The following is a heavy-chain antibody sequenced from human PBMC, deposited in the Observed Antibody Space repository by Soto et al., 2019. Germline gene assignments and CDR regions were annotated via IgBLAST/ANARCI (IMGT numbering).Heavy chain of an antibody. CDR3: VRYCSSTLCNGVATRTFDY. J-gene: IGHJ4*02. CDR2: ISSSGSSV. D-gene: IGHD5-12*01. Sequence: GGSMRLSCAASRFTFSTYEMHWVRQAPGKGLEWVSCISSSGSSVYYADSVKGRFTISRDNSRNSLYLQMNSLRDEDTALYYCVRYCSSTLCNGVATRTFDYWGQGALVTVSS. CDR1: RFTFSTYE. V-gene: IGHV3-48*03.